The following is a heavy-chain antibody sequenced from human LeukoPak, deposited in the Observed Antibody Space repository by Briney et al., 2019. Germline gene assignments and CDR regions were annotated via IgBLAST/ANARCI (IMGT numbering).Heavy chain of an antibody. Sequence: PGGSLRLSCAASGFTFSDYYMSWIRQAPGKGLGWVSYISSSSSYTNYADSVKGRFTISRDNAKNSLYLQMNSLRAEDTAVYYCARVPTVGDYYFDYWGQGTLVTVSS. CDR2: ISSSSSYT. CDR3: ARVPTVGDYYFDY. CDR1: GFTFSDYY. J-gene: IGHJ4*02. V-gene: IGHV3-11*06. D-gene: IGHD4-23*01.